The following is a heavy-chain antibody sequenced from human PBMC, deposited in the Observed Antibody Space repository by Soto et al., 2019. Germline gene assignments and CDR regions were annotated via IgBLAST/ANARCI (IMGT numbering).Heavy chain of an antibody. CDR3: ATTLLRFLEWSQNDY. CDR1: GFTFSSYS. J-gene: IGHJ4*02. CDR2: ISSSSSTI. D-gene: IGHD3-3*01. V-gene: IGHV3-48*01. Sequence: GGSLRLSCAASGFTFSSYSMNWVRQAPGKGLEWVSYISSSSSTIYYADSVKGRFTISRDNAKNSLYLQMNSLRAEDTAVYYCATTLLRFLEWSQNDYWGQGTLVTVSS.